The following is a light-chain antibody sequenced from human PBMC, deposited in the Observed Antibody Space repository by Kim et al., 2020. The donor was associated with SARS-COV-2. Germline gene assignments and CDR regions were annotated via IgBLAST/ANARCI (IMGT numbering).Light chain of an antibody. Sequence: PRKTACITCSGYKLGDKLVSWYQQKPGQSPVVVIYQDHQRPSGIPERFSGSNSGNTATLTISGTQAMDEADYYCQAWDSSTHNYVFGAGTKVTVL. CDR2: QDH. J-gene: IGLJ1*01. V-gene: IGLV3-1*01. CDR1: KLGDKL. CDR3: QAWDSSTHNYV.